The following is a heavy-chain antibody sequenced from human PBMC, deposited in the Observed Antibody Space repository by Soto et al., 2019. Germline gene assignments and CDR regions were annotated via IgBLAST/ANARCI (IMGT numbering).Heavy chain of an antibody. J-gene: IGHJ4*02. Sequence: QMQLMESGGGVVQPGRSLRLSCEASGFTFSTYAMHWVRQAPGKGLEWVAFIWYDGTNIYYADSVRGRVTISRDNSKNTLYLQMNSLRAEDTAVYYCARDLSKGGYFYYWGQGTLVTVSS. CDR1: GFTFSTYA. CDR2: IWYDGTNI. D-gene: IGHD3-16*01. CDR3: ARDLSKGGYFYY. V-gene: IGHV3-33*01.